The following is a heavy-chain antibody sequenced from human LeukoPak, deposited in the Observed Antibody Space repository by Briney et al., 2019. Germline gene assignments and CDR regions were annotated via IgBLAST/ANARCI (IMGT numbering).Heavy chain of an antibody. CDR2: IKSKTDGGTT. Sequence: GGSMRLSCAASGFTSSNAWMSRVRQAPGKGLEWVGRIKSKTDGGTTDYAAPVKGRFSISRDDSKNTLYLQMNSLKTEDTAVYYCTADSGQWLVRDYWGQGTLVTVSS. D-gene: IGHD6-19*01. CDR1: GFTSSNAW. J-gene: IGHJ4*02. CDR3: TADSGQWLVRDY. V-gene: IGHV3-15*01.